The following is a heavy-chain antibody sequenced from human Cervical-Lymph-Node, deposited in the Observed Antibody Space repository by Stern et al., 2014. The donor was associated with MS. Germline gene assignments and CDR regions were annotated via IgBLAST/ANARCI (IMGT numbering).Heavy chain of an antibody. CDR1: GGSISSYC. V-gene: IGHV4-59*01. D-gene: IGHD3-10*01. J-gene: IGHJ4*02. Sequence: QVQLVQSGPGLVKPSETLSLTCTVSGGSISSYCWNWIRQPPGKGLEWIGYIYYSGSTNYNPSLKSRVTISVDTSKNQFSLKLSSVTAADTAVYYCARDRGALRYWGQGTLVTVSS. CDR2: IYYSGST. CDR3: ARDRGALRY.